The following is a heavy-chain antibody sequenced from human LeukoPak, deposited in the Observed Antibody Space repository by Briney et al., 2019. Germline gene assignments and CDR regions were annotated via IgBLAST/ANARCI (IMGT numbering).Heavy chain of an antibody. CDR1: GFTFSNYA. CDR2: ITRGGAP. D-gene: IGHD4-17*01. Sequence: GGSLRLSCAASGFTFSNYAAMWVRHAPRQGLEWVSAITRGGAPRYADSVKGQFTISRDNSKNTLYLQMNSLRAEDTAQYFCARDPSGDYIGAFEFWGQGTGVTVSS. J-gene: IGHJ3*01. V-gene: IGHV3-23*01. CDR3: ARDPSGDYIGAFEF.